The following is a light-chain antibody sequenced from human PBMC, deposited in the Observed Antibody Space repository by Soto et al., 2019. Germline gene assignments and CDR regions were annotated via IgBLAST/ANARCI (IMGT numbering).Light chain of an antibody. Sequence: DIEMTQSPSTLSASVGDRVTITCRASQTISSWLAWYQQKPGKAPNLLIYDASSLESGVPSRFSGSGSGTEFTLTISSLQPDDFATYYCQQYHSYPLTVGGGTKVE. CDR2: DAS. CDR3: QQYHSYPLT. CDR1: QTISSW. J-gene: IGKJ4*01. V-gene: IGKV1-5*01.